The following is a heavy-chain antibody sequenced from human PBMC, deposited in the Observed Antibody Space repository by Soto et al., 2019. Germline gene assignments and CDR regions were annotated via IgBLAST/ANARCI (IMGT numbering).Heavy chain of an antibody. CDR1: GFTFSSYG. V-gene: IGHV3-30*03. Sequence: PGGSLRLSCAASGFTFSSYGMHWVRQAPGKGLEWVAVISYDGSNKYYADSVKGRFTISRDNSKNTLYLQMNSLRAEDTAVYYCARRSGSSGWYYFDYWGQGTLVTVSS. J-gene: IGHJ4*02. D-gene: IGHD6-19*01. CDR2: ISYDGSNK. CDR3: ARRSGSSGWYYFDY.